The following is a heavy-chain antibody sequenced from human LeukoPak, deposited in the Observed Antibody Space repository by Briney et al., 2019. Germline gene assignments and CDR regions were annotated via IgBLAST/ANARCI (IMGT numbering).Heavy chain of an antibody. J-gene: IGHJ4*02. CDR3: ARASESGWREFDY. D-gene: IGHD6-19*01. CDR1: AYTFTSYG. Sequence: ASVKVSCKASAYTFTSYGISWVRQAPGQRLEWMGWISAYNGNTNYAQKFQGRVTMTTDTSTSTAYMVLRSLRSDDTAVYYCARASESGWREFDYWGQGTLVTVSS. V-gene: IGHV1-18*01. CDR2: ISAYNGNT.